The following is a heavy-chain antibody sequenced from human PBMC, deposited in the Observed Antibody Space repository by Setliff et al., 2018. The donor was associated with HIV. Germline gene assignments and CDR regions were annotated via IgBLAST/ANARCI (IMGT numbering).Heavy chain of an antibody. CDR3: ATATGYHDSGSLQN. V-gene: IGHV1-69*13. D-gene: IGHD3-10*01. J-gene: IGHJ4*02. CDR1: GGTFSSYV. Sequence: SVKVSCKASGGTFSSYVISWVRQAPGQGLEWMGGIMPIFGPANYAQKFQGRVTITRDEFTNTGYMELSSLRSEDTAVYYCATATGYHDSGSLQNWGQGTLVTVSS. CDR2: IMPIFGPA.